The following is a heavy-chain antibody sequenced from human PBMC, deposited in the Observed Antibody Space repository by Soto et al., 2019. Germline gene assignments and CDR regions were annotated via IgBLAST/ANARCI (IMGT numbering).Heavy chain of an antibody. CDR3: ARDRRYDIPFDP. J-gene: IGHJ5*02. V-gene: IGHV4-30-2*01. D-gene: IGHD3-9*01. CDR2: IYHSGST. Sequence: SETLSLTCAVSGGSISSGGYSWSWVRQPPGKGLEWIGYIYHSGSTYYNPSLKSRVTISVDRSKNQFFLRLRSVTAADTAVYYCARDRRYDIPFDPWGQGTLVTVSS. CDR1: GGSISSGGYS.